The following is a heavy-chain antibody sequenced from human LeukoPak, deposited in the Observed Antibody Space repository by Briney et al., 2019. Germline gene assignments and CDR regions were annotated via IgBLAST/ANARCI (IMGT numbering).Heavy chain of an antibody. Sequence: PGGSLRLSCAASGFTVSSDYMSWVRQAPGKGLEWASVIYSGGSTYYADSVKGRFTISRDKSKNTVYLQMNSLRFEDTAMYYCARDRAGTQAWVEFDPWGQGTLVTVSS. V-gene: IGHV3-53*05. CDR1: GFTVSSDY. D-gene: IGHD3-10*01. CDR2: IYSGGST. J-gene: IGHJ5*02. CDR3: ARDRAGTQAWVEFDP.